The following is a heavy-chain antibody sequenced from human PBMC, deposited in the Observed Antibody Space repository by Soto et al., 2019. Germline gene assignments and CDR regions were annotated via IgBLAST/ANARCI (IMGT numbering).Heavy chain of an antibody. CDR2: ISGSGGST. V-gene: IGHV3-23*01. CDR1: GFTFSNYG. Sequence: GGSLRLSCAASGFTFSNYGMSWVRQAPGKGLEWVSAISGSGGSTYYADSVKGRFTISRDNSKNTLYLQMNSLRAEDTAVYYCASDPGYYNMDVWGQGTTVTVSS. J-gene: IGHJ6*02. CDR3: ASDPGYYNMDV.